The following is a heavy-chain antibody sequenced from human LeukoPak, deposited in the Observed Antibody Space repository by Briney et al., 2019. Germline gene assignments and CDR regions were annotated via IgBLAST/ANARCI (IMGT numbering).Heavy chain of an antibody. V-gene: IGHV4-38-2*02. D-gene: IGHD4-11*01. CDR2: IYHSGST. CDR3: ARADYSDYNTDIDY. CDR1: AYSISSDYY. Sequence: SETLSLTCTVSAYSISSDYYWVWIRPPPGQGLEWIATIYHSGSTYSNPSLKSRVTISVDTSKNQFSLKLSSVTAADTAVYYCARADYSDYNTDIDYWGQGTLVTVSS. J-gene: IGHJ4*02.